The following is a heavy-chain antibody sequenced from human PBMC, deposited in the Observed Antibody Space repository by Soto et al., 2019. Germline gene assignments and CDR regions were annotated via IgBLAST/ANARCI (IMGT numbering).Heavy chain of an antibody. CDR2: LIPMCGTA. V-gene: IGHV1-69*12. Sequence: QVQLVQSGAEVKKPESSVKVSCKAPGGTFSTYTIRWVRPAPGQGLEWMGGLIPMCGTANYAQRFQDRVTITADDSTTTVYMELSSLRSEDTAVYFCASGIQLWLRRINTGYSGWGQGTLVTVSS. D-gene: IGHD5-18*01. CDR3: ASGIQLWLRRINTGYSG. CDR1: GGTFSTYT. J-gene: IGHJ4*02.